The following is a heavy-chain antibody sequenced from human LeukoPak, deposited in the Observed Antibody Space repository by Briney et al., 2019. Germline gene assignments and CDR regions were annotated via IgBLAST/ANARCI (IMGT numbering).Heavy chain of an antibody. CDR2: IYHSGNT. CDR3: AKSNGYGLVDI. CDR1: GYSISSGYY. V-gene: IGHV4-38-2*02. Sequence: SETLSLTCTVSGYSISSGYYWGRIRQPPGKGLEWIGTIYHSGNTYYNPSLASRVIILVDTSKNEFSLQLGSVTAADAAVYYCAKSNGYGLVDIWGQGTMVTVPS. J-gene: IGHJ3*02. D-gene: IGHD3-10*01.